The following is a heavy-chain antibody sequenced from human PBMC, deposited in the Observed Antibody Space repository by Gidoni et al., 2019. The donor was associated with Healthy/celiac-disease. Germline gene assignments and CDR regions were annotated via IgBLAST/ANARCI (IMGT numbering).Heavy chain of an antibody. J-gene: IGHJ6*03. D-gene: IGHD5-12*01. CDR2: MSSSSSTI. CDR1: GFTFSSYS. V-gene: IGHV3-48*02. CDR3: AREVTGGIVATGDYMDV. Sequence: EVQLVEYGGGLVQPGGSLRLSCAASGFTFSSYSMNWVCQATGKGLEGVSYMSSSSSTIDYADSVKGRFTISRDNAKNSLYLQMNSLRDEDTAVYYCAREVTGGIVATGDYMDVWGKGTTVTVSS.